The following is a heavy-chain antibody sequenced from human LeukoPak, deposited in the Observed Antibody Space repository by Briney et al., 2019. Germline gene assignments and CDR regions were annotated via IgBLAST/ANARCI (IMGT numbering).Heavy chain of an antibody. CDR3: VRVTEN. CDR1: GFTFNNFY. CDR2: INGDGSET. V-gene: IGHV3-74*01. J-gene: IGHJ1*01. Sequence: GGSLRLSCEASGFTFNNFYMHWARQAPGEGLVWVARINGDGSETNYAGSVKGRFTISRDNAKKKLYLQMNSLRAEDTAVYYCVRVTENWGQGTLVTVSS.